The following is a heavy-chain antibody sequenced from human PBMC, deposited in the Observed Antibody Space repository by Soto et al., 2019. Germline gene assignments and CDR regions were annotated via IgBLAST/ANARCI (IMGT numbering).Heavy chain of an antibody. CDR1: GFTFGSYS. J-gene: IGHJ3*02. V-gene: IGHV3-21*01. CDR3: ARAADYYDSSGYYYGAFDI. Sequence: GGSLRLSCAASGFTFGSYSMNWVRQAPGKGLEWVSSISSSSSYIYYADSVKGRFTISRDNAKNSLYLQMNSLRAEDTAVYYCARAADYYDSSGYYYGAFDIWGQGTMVTVSS. CDR2: ISSSSSYI. D-gene: IGHD3-22*01.